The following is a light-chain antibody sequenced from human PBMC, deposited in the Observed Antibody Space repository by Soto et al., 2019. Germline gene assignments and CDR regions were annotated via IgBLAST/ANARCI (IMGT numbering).Light chain of an antibody. CDR2: GDN. CDR3: AAWDDNLNGAV. V-gene: IGLV1-44*01. Sequence: QSVLTQPPSASGTPGQRVTISCSGSSSNIGSNTVNWYQQLPGTAPKLLIYGDNQRPSGVPDRFSGSKSGTSASLAISGLQAEDDADYYCAAWDDNLNGAVFGGGTQLTVL. CDR1: SSNIGSNT. J-gene: IGLJ7*01.